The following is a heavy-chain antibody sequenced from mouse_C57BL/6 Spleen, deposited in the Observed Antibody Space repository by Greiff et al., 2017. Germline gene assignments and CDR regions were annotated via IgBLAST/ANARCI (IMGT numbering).Heavy chain of an antibody. J-gene: IGHJ2*01. CDR3: ARDWASGNYFDY. CDR1: GFTFSSYA. V-gene: IGHV5-4*01. D-gene: IGHD1-3*01. Sequence: EVKLVESGGGLVKPGGSLKLSCAASGFTFSSYAMSWVRQTPEKRLAWVATISDGGSYTYYPDNVKGRFTISRDNAKNNLYLQMSHLKSEDTAMYYCARDWASGNYFDYWGQGTTLTVSS. CDR2: ISDGGSYT.